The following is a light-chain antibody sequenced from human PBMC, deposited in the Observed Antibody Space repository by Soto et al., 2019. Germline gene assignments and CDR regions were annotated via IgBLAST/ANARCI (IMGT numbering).Light chain of an antibody. CDR3: QQFYSSPWT. CDR2: WAS. V-gene: IGKV4-1*01. J-gene: IGKJ1*01. Sequence: DIVMTQSPDSLAVSLGERATINCKSSRSVLYSSNNENYLAWYQQKPGQPPKLLIYWASIRESGVPDRFSGSGSGTDFTLTISSLQAEDVAVYQCQQFYSSPWTFGQGTKVEIK. CDR1: RSVLYSSNNENY.